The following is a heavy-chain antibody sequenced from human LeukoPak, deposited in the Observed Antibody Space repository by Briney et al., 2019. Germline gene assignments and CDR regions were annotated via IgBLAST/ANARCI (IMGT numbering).Heavy chain of an antibody. CDR1: GGSISSYY. J-gene: IGHJ3*02. D-gene: IGHD3-22*01. CDR3: ARDRYYYDSSGSTDAFDI. V-gene: IGHV4-59*01. CDR2: IYYSGST. Sequence: SETLSLTCTVSGGSISSYYWSWIRQPPGKGLEWIGYIYYSGSTNYNPSLKSRVTMSVDTSKNQFSLKLSSVTAADTAVYYCARDRYYYDSSGSTDAFDIWGQGTMVTVSS.